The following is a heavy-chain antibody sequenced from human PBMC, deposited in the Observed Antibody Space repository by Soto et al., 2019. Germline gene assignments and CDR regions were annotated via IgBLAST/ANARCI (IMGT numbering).Heavy chain of an antibody. CDR2: IYYSGST. CDR1: GGSISSYY. Sequence: TSETLSLTCTVSGGSISSYYWSWIRQPPGKGLGWIGYIYYSGSTNYNPSLKSRVTISVDTSKNQFSLKLSSVTAADTAVYYCATFLEYSRSFDYWGQGTLVTVSS. CDR3: ATFLEYSRSFDY. J-gene: IGHJ4*02. V-gene: IGHV4-59*01. D-gene: IGHD6-6*01.